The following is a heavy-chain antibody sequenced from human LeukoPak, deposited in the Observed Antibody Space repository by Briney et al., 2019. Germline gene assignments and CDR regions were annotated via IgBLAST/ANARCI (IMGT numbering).Heavy chain of an antibody. Sequence: SETLSLTCTVSSGSIFNNNWWSWVRQPPGKGLEWIGQIFHSGSTSYSPSLKSRVTISMDKSNNQISLRLTSVTAADTAVYYCARSPTKRVPEDYWGQGTLVTVSS. V-gene: IGHV4-4*02. CDR1: SGSIFNNNW. D-gene: IGHD2-2*01. J-gene: IGHJ4*02. CDR3: ARSPTKRVPEDY. CDR2: IFHSGST.